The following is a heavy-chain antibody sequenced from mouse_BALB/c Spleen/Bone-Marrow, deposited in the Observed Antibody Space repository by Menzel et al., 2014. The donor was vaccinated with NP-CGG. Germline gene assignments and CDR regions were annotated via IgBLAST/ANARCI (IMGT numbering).Heavy chain of an antibody. CDR2: ISGGSSTI. CDR3: ARGRNWDDFDY. Sequence: DVHLVESGGGLVQPGGSRKLSCAASGFTFSSFGMHWVRQAPEKGLEWVAYISGGSSTIFYANTVKGRFTVSRDNPKNTLFMQMTSLRSEDTSMYYGARGRNWDDFDYWGQGTTLTVSS. CDR1: GFTFSSFG. J-gene: IGHJ2*01. D-gene: IGHD4-1*01. V-gene: IGHV5-17*02.